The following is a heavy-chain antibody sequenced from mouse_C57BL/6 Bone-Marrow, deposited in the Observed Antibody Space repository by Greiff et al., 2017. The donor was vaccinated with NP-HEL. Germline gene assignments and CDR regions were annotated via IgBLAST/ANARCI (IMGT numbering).Heavy chain of an antibody. CDR3: ARGYYYGSSWGFDY. D-gene: IGHD1-1*01. J-gene: IGHJ2*01. V-gene: IGHV1-69*01. Sequence: VQLQQPGAELVMPGASVKLSCKASGYTFTSYWMHWVKQRPGQGLEWIGEIDPSDSYTNYNQKFKGKSTLTVDKSSSTAYMQLSSLTSEDSAVYDCARGYYYGSSWGFDYWGKGTTLTVSS. CDR2: IDPSDSYT. CDR1: GYTFTSYW.